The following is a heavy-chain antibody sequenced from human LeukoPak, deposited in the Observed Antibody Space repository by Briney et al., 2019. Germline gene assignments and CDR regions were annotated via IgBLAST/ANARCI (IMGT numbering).Heavy chain of an antibody. V-gene: IGHV6-1*01. CDR3: ARDSAIGLDALDI. CDR1: GDSFSSNSAA. CDR2: TFYRSKWYR. J-gene: IGHJ3*02. Sequence: SQTLSLTCAISGDSFSSNSAAWNWIRQSPSRGLEWLGRTFYRSKWYRDYAVSVKSRITINPDTSKNQFSLQLNSVTPEDTAVYFCARDSAIGLDALDIWGQGTMVTVSS. D-gene: IGHD2-2*02.